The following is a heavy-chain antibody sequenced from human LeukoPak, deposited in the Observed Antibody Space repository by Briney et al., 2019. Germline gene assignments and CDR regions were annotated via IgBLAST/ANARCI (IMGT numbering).Heavy chain of an antibody. V-gene: IGHV1-18*01. Sequence: ASVKVSCKASGYTFTSYGISWVRQAPGQGLEWMGWISAYNGNTNYAQKLQGRVTMTTDTSTSTAYMELRSLRSDDTAVYYCARDRAYFYDSSGYYDYWGQGTLVTVSS. CDR2: ISAYNGNT. J-gene: IGHJ4*02. D-gene: IGHD3-22*01. CDR3: ARDRAYFYDSSGYYDY. CDR1: GYTFTSYG.